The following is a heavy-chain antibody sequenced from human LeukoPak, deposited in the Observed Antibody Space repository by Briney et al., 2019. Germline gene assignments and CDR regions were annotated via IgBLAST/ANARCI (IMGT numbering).Heavy chain of an antibody. CDR3: ARAPPKRRWVVGAASLDY. V-gene: IGHV1-8*01. CDR1: GYTVTSYD. Sequence: ASVKLSCKASGYTVTSYDINWVRQATGQGHDWMGWMNPNSGNTGYAQKFQGRVSMTRNTSISTAYMELRSLRSEDTAVYDCARAPPKRRWVVGAASLDYWGQGTLVTVSS. J-gene: IGHJ4*02. CDR2: MNPNSGNT. D-gene: IGHD2-15*01.